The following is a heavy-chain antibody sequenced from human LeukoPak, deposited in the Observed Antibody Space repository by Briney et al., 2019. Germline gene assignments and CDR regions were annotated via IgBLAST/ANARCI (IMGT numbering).Heavy chain of an antibody. D-gene: IGHD5-18*01. CDR3: ARAGVQLWSPIDY. V-gene: IGHV4-59*01. J-gene: IGHJ4*02. Sequence: SETLSLTCTVSGGSISSYYWSWIRQPPGKGLEWIGYIYYSGSTNYNPSLKSRVTISVETSKNQFSLKLSSVNAAETAVYYCARAGVQLWSPIDYWGQGTLVTVSS. CDR2: IYYSGST. CDR1: GGSISSYY.